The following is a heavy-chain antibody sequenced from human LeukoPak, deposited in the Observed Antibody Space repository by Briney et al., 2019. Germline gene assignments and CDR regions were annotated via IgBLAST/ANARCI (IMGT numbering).Heavy chain of an antibody. CDR3: ASHVQGTIAAYDF. D-gene: IGHD6-13*01. CDR1: GYSFTSYW. Sequence: GESLKISCKGSGYSFTSYWISWVRQMPGKGLEWMGRIDPSGSYTNYSPSFQGHVTISADKSVSTAYLQWSSLKASDTAMYYCASHVQGTIAAYDFWGQGTLVTVSS. V-gene: IGHV5-10-1*01. J-gene: IGHJ4*02. CDR2: IDPSGSYT.